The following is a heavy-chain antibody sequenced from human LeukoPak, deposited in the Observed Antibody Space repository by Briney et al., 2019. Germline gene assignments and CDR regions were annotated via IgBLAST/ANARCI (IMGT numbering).Heavy chain of an antibody. D-gene: IGHD4-17*01. J-gene: IGHJ2*01. Sequence: GRSLRLSCAASGFTFSSYAMHWVRQAPGKGLEWVAVISYDGSNKYYADSVKGRFTISSDNSKNTLYLQMNTLRAEDTAVYYCAKGTTVTTTFPRWYFDLWGRGTLVTVSS. CDR2: ISYDGSNK. CDR1: GFTFSSYA. CDR3: AKGTTVTTTFPRWYFDL. V-gene: IGHV3-30-3*01.